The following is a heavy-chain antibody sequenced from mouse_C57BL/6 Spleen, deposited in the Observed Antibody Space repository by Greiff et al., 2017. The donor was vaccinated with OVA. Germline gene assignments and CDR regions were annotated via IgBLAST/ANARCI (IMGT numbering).Heavy chain of an antibody. CDR3: ARHYYGSSYVGDFDY. Sequence: VQLKQSGPELVKPGASVKIPCKASGYTFTDYNMDWVKQSHGKSLEWIGDINPNNGGTIYNQKFKGKATLTVDKSSSTAYMELRSLTSEDTAVYYCARHYYGSSYVGDFDYWGQGTTLTVSS. J-gene: IGHJ2*01. CDR1: GYTFTDYN. D-gene: IGHD1-1*01. CDR2: INPNNGGT. V-gene: IGHV1-18*01.